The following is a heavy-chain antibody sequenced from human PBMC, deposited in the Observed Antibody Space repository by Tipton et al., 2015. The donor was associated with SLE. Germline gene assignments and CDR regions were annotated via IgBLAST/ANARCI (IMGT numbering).Heavy chain of an antibody. CDR3: ARGISIAAAGTFDY. CDR1: GGSISSYY. D-gene: IGHD6-13*01. CDR2: IYYSGGT. Sequence: TLSLTCTVSGGSISSYYWSWIRQPPGKGLELIGYIYYSGGTNYNPSLKSRVTISVDTSKNQLSLKLSSVTAADTAVYYWARGISIAAAGTFDYWGPGTLVAVSS. J-gene: IGHJ4*02. V-gene: IGHV4-59*07.